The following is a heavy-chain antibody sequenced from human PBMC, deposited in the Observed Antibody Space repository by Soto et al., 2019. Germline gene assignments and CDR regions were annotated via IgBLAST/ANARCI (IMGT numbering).Heavy chain of an antibody. J-gene: IGHJ4*02. CDR1: GFTFSSYS. CDR3: ARAPLRYFDWLLSPFDY. Sequence: EVQLVESGGGLVKPGGSLRLSCSASGFTFSSYSMNWVRQAPGKGLEWVSSIGTSSSYIYYADSVKGRFTISRDNAKNSLYLQMNSLRVEDMAVYHCARAPLRYFDWLLSPFDYWGQGTLVTVAS. V-gene: IGHV3-21*01. CDR2: IGTSSSYI. D-gene: IGHD3-9*01.